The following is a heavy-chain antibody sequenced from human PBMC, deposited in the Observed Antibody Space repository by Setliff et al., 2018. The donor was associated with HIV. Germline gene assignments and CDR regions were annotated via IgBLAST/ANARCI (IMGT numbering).Heavy chain of an antibody. Sequence: GGSLRLSCAASGFTFSSYDMHWVRQATGKGLEWVSTISTSGADTYDADSVKGRFTISIDNSKNTLYLQMNSLRVEDTATYYCARDEKGGIDYWGQGTLVTVSS. D-gene: IGHD3-16*01. CDR1: GFTFSSYD. CDR2: ISTSGADT. V-gene: IGHV3-23*01. J-gene: IGHJ4*02. CDR3: ARDEKGGIDY.